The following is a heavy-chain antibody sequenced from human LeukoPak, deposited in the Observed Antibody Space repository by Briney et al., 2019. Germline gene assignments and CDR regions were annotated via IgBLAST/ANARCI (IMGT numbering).Heavy chain of an antibody. V-gene: IGHV3-23*01. J-gene: IGHJ5*02. D-gene: IGHD3-16*01. CDR3: ANRYALMFGGVTNP. CDR1: GFTFSSYA. Sequence: GGSLRLSCAASGFTFSSYAMSWVRQAPGKGLEWVSAISGSGGSTYYADSVKGRFTISRDNSKNTLYLQMNSLRAEDTAVYYCANRYALMFGGVTNPWGQGTLVTVSS. CDR2: ISGSGGST.